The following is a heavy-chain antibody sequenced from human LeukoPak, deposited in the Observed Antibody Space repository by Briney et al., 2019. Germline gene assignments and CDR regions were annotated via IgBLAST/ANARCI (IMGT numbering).Heavy chain of an antibody. CDR1: GFTFDDYA. Sequence: GGSLRLSCAASGFTFDDYAMHWVRQAPGKGLEWVSGISWNSGSIGYADSVKGRFTISRDNSKNTLYLQMNSLRAEDTAVYYCARDGDTAMVKGAWYFDYWGQGTLVTVSS. V-gene: IGHV3-9*01. D-gene: IGHD5-18*01. CDR2: ISWNSGSI. J-gene: IGHJ4*02. CDR3: ARDGDTAMVKGAWYFDY.